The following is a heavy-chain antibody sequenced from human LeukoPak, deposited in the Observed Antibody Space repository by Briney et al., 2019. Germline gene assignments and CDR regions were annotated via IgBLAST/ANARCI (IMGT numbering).Heavy chain of an antibody. CDR3: AKDYYGSGGYAY. J-gene: IGHJ4*02. CDR2: ISYDGSNK. D-gene: IGHD3-10*01. CDR1: GFTFSSYG. V-gene: IGHV3-30*18. Sequence: PGGSLRLSCAASGFTFSSYGMHWVRQALGKGLEWVAVISYDGSNKYYADSVKGRFTISRDNSKNTLYLQMNSLRAEDTAVYYCAKDYYGSGGYAYWGQGTLVTVSS.